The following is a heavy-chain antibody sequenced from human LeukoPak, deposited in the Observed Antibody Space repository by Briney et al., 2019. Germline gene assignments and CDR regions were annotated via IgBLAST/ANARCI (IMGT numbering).Heavy chain of an antibody. J-gene: IGHJ4*02. V-gene: IGHV1-2*02. D-gene: IGHD3-3*01. CDR3: AREDYDYLYYFDY. CDR2: INPNSGGT. CDR1: GYTFTGYY. Sequence: ASVKVSCKASGYTFTGYYMHWVRQAPGQGLEWMGWINPNSGGTNYAQKFQGRVTMTRDTSISTTYMELGRLRSDDTAVYYCAREDYDYLYYFDYWGQGTLVTVSS.